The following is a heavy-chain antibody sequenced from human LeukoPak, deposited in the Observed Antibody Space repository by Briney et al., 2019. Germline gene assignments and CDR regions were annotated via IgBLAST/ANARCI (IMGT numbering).Heavy chain of an antibody. J-gene: IGHJ5*02. CDR3: ARLSDYDILTGFVSWFDP. CDR2: IYYSGST. CDR1: GGSISSYY. V-gene: IGHV4-59*08. Sequence: SETLSLTCTVSGGSISSYYWSWIWQPPGKGLEWIGYIYYSGSTNYNPSLKSRVTISVDTSKNQFSLKLSSVTAADTAVYYCARLSDYDILTGFVSWFDPWGQGTLVTVSS. D-gene: IGHD3-9*01.